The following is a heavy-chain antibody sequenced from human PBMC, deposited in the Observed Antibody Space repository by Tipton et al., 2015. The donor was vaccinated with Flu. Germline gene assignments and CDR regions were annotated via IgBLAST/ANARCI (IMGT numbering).Heavy chain of an antibody. D-gene: IGHD5-18*01. J-gene: IGHJ4*02. CDR3: ARGSWGGYSYGPLAEY. Sequence: TLSLTCSVSGDSLGSSYYWAWIRQPPGRGLEWIGNIHTSAGTYYNPSLKSRVTISVDRSKNQFSLRLASVTAADTAVYYCARGSWGGYSYGPLAEYWGQGTLVTVSS. CDR2: IHTSAGT. CDR1: GDSLGSSYY. V-gene: IGHV4-38-2*02.